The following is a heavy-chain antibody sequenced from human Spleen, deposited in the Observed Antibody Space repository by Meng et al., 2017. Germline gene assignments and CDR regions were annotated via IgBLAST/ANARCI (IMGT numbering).Heavy chain of an antibody. D-gene: IGHD1-26*01. CDR2: ISYDGSNK. Sequence: QVHLVESGGAVVQPVRSLRLSCAASGLTLRNYDMHWVRQAPGKGLEWVAVISYDGSNKYYADSVKGRFTISRDNSKNTLYLQMNSLRAEDTAVYYCARDLSGSSDYWGQGTLVTVSS. CDR3: ARDLSGSSDY. V-gene: IGHV3-30-3*01. CDR1: GLTLRNYD. J-gene: IGHJ4*02.